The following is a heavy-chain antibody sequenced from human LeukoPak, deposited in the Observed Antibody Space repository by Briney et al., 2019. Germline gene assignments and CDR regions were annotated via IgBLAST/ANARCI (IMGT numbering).Heavy chain of an antibody. J-gene: IGHJ3*02. Sequence: TGGSLRLSCAASEFTFNRYTMAWVRQAPGRGLYWVSSISSSGHYIYYADSLKGRFTMSRDNAKNLLYLQMNSLRVEDTAVYYCARAVVPSAIEEAFDIWGQGTMVTVSS. CDR2: ISSSGHYI. D-gene: IGHD2-2*02. CDR1: EFTFNRYT. CDR3: ARAVVPSAIEEAFDI. V-gene: IGHV3-21*01.